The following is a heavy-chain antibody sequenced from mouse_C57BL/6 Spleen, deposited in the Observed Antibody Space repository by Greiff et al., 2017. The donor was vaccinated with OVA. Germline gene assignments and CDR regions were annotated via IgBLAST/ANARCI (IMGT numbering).Heavy chain of an antibody. CDR3: ARKGDDGYYYFDY. D-gene: IGHD2-3*01. J-gene: IGHJ2*01. CDR1: GYTFTDYY. Sequence: EVQGVESGPVLVKPGASVKMSCKASGYTFTDYYMNWVKQSHGKSLEWIGVINPYNGGTSYNQKFKGKATLTVDKSSSTAYMELNSLTSEDSAVYYCARKGDDGYYYFDYWGQGTTLTVSS. CDR2: INPYNGGT. V-gene: IGHV1-19*01.